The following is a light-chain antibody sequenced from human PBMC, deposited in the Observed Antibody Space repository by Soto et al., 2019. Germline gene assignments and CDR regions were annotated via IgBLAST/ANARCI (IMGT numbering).Light chain of an antibody. CDR1: QSVGKW. Sequence: DIQMTQSPSTLSASVGDRVTITCRASQSVGKWLAWYQQKPGKAPKVLISEASGLERGVPPRFSGSGSGTEFTLTISSLQPDDFATYFCQQYDTYVWTFGQGTTAEIK. J-gene: IGKJ1*01. CDR3: QQYDTYVWT. V-gene: IGKV1-5*01. CDR2: EAS.